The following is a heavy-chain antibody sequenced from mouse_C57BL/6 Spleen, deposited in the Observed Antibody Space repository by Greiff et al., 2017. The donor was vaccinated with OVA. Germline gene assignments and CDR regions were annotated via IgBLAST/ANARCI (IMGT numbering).Heavy chain of an antibody. CDR2: IYPGSGST. CDR3: AREGLRDGYHLYYAMEY. V-gene: IGHV1-55*01. D-gene: IGHD2-3*01. CDR1: GYTFTSYW. J-gene: IGHJ4*01. Sequence: QVQLQQPGAELVKPGASVKMSCKASGYTFTSYWITWVKQRPGQGLEWIGDIYPGSGSTNYNEKFKSKATLTVDTSSSTAYMQLSSLTSEDSAVYYCAREGLRDGYHLYYAMEYWGQGTSGTGSS.